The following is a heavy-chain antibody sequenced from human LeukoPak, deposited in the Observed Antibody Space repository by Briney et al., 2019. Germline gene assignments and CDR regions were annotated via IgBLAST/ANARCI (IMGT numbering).Heavy chain of an antibody. CDR2: INSDGSNT. Sequence: GRSLRLSCAASGFTFSNYWMHWVRQAPGKGLVWVSRINSDGSNTNYADSVKGRFTISRDNAKNTLYLQMNSLRAEDTAVYYCARAHSSGWYYFDYWGQGTLVTVSS. CDR1: GFTFSNYW. J-gene: IGHJ4*02. V-gene: IGHV3-74*01. D-gene: IGHD6-19*01. CDR3: ARAHSSGWYYFDY.